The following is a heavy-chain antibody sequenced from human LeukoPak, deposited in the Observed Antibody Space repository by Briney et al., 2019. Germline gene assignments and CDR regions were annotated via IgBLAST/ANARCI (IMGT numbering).Heavy chain of an antibody. CDR1: GCSFTSYW. CDR3: ARGDSSGVFDY. J-gene: IGHJ4*02. D-gene: IGHD3-22*01. Sequence: GESLQISCKGSGCSFTSYWIGWVRQLPSKGLEWMGVIYPGDSDTRYSPSFQGQVPISAEKSISTAYLQWSSLKASDTAMYYCARGDSSGVFDYWGQGTLVTVSS. CDR2: IYPGDSDT. V-gene: IGHV5-51*01.